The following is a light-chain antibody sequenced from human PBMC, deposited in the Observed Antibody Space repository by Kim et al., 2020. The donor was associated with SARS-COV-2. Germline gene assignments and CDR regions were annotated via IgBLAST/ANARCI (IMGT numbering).Light chain of an antibody. CDR2: GAS. CDR1: QSVSSN. V-gene: IGKV3-15*01. Sequence: EIVMTQSPATLSVSPGERATLSCWASQSVSSNLAWYQQKPGQAPRLIIYGASTRATGIPARFSGSGSGTEFTLTVSSLQSEDFAVYYSQQYNYWPGTFGQGTKVDIK. J-gene: IGKJ1*01. CDR3: QQYNYWPGT.